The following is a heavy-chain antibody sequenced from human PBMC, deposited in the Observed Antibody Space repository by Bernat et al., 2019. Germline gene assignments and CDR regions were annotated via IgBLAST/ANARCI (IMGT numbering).Heavy chain of an antibody. Sequence: QVQLVESGGGVVQPGRSPRLSCAASGFTFSNYGMNWVSQAPGKGLEWVAGISYDGSNKHYADSVKGRFTISRDNSKNTLYLQMNSLRAEDTAVYYCGKVGGYSDYWYFDLLGRGTLVTVSS. CDR3: GKVGGYSDYWYFDL. J-gene: IGHJ2*01. D-gene: IGHD5-12*01. CDR1: GFTFSNYG. CDR2: ISYDGSNK. V-gene: IGHV3-30*18.